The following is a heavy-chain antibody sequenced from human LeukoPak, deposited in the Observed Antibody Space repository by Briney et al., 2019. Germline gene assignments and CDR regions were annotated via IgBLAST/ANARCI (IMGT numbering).Heavy chain of an antibody. CDR3: AREGYCTNGICSNWFDP. V-gene: IGHV4-59*01. CDR2: IYYSGST. D-gene: IGHD2-8*01. J-gene: IGHJ5*02. CDR1: GGSISNYY. Sequence: SETLSLTCTVSGGSISNYYWSWIRQPPGKGLEWIGYIYYSGSTNYNPSLKSRVTISVDTSKNQFSLRLSSVTAADTAVYYCAREGYCTNGICSNWFDPWGQGTLVTVSS.